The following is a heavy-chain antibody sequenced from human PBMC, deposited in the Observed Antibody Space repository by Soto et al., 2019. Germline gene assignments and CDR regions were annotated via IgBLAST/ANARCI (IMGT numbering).Heavy chain of an antibody. CDR1: GFTFSNCA. CDR2: ISGSGTGT. CDR3: AKGSGGSRPYYFDY. D-gene: IGHD2-15*01. J-gene: IGHJ4*02. Sequence: GGSLRLSCAASGFTFSNCAMSWVRQAPGKGLEWVSAISGSGTGTYHAGSVKGRFTISRDNSKNTLYLQMDSLRAEDTAVYFCAKGSGGSRPYYFDYWGQGTLVTVSS. V-gene: IGHV3-23*01.